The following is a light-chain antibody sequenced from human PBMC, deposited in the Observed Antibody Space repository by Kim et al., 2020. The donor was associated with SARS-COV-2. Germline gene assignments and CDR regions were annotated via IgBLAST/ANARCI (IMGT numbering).Light chain of an antibody. J-gene: IGLJ2*01. V-gene: IGLV2-14*03. CDR3: SSYTDDNTVI. CDR2: DVT. Sequence: GQSITTSCTGTSSDIGGYNYVSWYQQYPGKAPKLMIYDVTDRPSGVSNRFSGSKSANTASLTISGLRADDEATYYCSSYTDDNTVIFGGGTKVTVL. CDR1: SSDIGGYNY.